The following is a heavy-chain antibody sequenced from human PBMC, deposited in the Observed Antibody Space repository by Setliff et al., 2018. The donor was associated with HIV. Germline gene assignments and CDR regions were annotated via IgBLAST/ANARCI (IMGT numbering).Heavy chain of an antibody. CDR3: ARHAVPHYYDSSGPS. Sequence: SETLSLTCAVYGGSFSGYSWTWIRQSPGKGLEWIGEMNHSEHYYNPTLKSRVSISVDTSKNQFSLKLNSVTAADTAVYYCARHAVPHYYDSSGPSWGPGTLVTVSS. J-gene: IGHJ5*02. CDR2: MNHSEH. CDR1: GGSFSGYS. V-gene: IGHV4-34*09. D-gene: IGHD3-22*01.